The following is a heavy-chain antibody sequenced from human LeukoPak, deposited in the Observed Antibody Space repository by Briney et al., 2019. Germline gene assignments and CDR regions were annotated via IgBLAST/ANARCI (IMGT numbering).Heavy chain of an antibody. CDR3: ARVGRGSYYYYYMDV. D-gene: IGHD3-10*01. CDR2: IIPIFGTA. V-gene: IGHV1-69*13. Sequence: ASVKVSCKASGGTFSSYAISWVRQAPGQGLEWMGGIIPIFGTANYAQKFQGRVTITADESTSTAYMELRSPRSDDTAVYYCARVGRGSYYYYYMDVWGKGTTVTVSS. J-gene: IGHJ6*03. CDR1: GGTFSSYA.